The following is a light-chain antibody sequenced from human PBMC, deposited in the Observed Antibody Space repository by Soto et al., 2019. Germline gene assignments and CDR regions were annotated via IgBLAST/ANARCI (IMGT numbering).Light chain of an antibody. CDR3: RKYNSAPWT. CDR1: QGISNY. Sequence: DIQMTQSPSSLSASVGARVTITCRASQGISNYLAWDQQKPGKVPKLLIYAASTLQSGVPSRFSGSGSGTDFTITISSLQPEDGATYYCRKYNSAPWTFGQGTKVEIK. V-gene: IGKV1-27*01. CDR2: AAS. J-gene: IGKJ1*01.